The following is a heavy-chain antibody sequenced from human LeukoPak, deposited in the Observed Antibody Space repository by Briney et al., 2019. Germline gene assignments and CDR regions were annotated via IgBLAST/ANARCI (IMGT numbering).Heavy chain of an antibody. J-gene: IGHJ4*02. CDR1: GGSISSGGYY. CDR2: IYYSGST. D-gene: IGHD3-10*01. V-gene: IGHV4-31*03. Sequence: SETLSLTCTVSGGSISSGGYYWSWIRQHPGKGLEWIGYIYYSGSTYYNPSLKSRVTISVYTSKNQFSLKLSSVTAADTAVYYCARWVNMVRGVIITDPLFDYWGQGTLVTVSS. CDR3: ARWVNMVRGVIITDPLFDY.